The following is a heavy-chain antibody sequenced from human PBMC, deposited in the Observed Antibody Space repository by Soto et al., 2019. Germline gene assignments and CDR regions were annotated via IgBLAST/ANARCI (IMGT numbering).Heavy chain of an antibody. CDR2: IKQDGSES. CDR1: GFTFSNYW. V-gene: IGHV3-7*01. CDR3: ASARHIGP. D-gene: IGHD2-21*01. Sequence: GALRLSCXASGFTFSNYWMSWVRQAPGKGLEWVANIKQDGSESNYADSVKGRFTISRDNAENSLYLQMTSLRAEDTAVYYCASARHIGPWGQGTLVTVSS. J-gene: IGHJ5*02.